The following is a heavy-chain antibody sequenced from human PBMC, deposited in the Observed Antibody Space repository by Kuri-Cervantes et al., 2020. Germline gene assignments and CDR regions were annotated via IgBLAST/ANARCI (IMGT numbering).Heavy chain of an antibody. Sequence: SETLSLTCAVYGGSFSGYYWSWIRQPPGKGLEWIGEINHSGSTNYNPSLKSRVTISVDTSKNQFSLKLSSVTAADTAVYYCARGKPGYCSGGSCSYYLDYWGQGTLVTVSS. CDR2: INHSGST. J-gene: IGHJ4*02. CDR3: ARGKPGYCSGGSCSYYLDY. D-gene: IGHD2-15*01. V-gene: IGHV4-34*01. CDR1: GGSFSGYY.